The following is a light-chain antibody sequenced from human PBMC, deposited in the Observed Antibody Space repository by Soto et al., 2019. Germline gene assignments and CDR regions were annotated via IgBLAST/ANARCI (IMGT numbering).Light chain of an antibody. CDR3: QQRSSWPLLT. V-gene: IGKV3-11*01. CDR2: DAS. Sequence: EIVLTQSPATLSLSPGERATLSCRASQRVSNYLAWFQQKPGQAPRILIYDASNRATGIPARFSGSGSATEFSLTISSLEPEDFAVYYCQQRSSWPLLTFGGGTKVEI. CDR1: QRVSNY. J-gene: IGKJ4*01.